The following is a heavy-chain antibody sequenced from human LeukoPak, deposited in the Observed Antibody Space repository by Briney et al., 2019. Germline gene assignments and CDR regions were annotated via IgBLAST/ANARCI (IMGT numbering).Heavy chain of an antibody. J-gene: IGHJ4*02. CDR1: GYTFTSYG. CDR3: ARDDDLAVTYDY. CDR2: ISAYNDNT. Sequence: GASVKVSCKASGYTFTSYGISWVRQAPGQGLEWMGWISAYNDNTNYAQKFQGRVTMTTDTSTSTAYMELRSLRSDDTAVYYCARDDDLAVTYDYWGQGTLVPVSS. D-gene: IGHD4-17*01. V-gene: IGHV1-18*01.